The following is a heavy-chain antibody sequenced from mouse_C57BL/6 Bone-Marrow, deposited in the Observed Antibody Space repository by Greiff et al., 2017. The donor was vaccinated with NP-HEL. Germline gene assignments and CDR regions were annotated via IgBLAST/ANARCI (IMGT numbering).Heavy chain of an antibody. D-gene: IGHD2-1*01. V-gene: IGHV2-6*01. CDR1: GFSLTSYG. Sequence: VMLVESGPGLVAPSPSLSITCTVSGFSLTSYGVDWVRQSPGKGLEWLGVIWGVGSTNDNSALNSRLSISKDNSKSQVFLKMNSLQTDDSAVYYCASQVPYGNDWFAYWGQGTLVTVSA. J-gene: IGHJ3*01. CDR2: IWGVGST. CDR3: ASQVPYGNDWFAY.